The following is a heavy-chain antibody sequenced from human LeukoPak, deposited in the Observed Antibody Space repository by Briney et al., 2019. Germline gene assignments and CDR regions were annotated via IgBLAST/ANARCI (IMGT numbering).Heavy chain of an antibody. CDR3: VKRSRDGYNSPLDN. Sequence: GGSLRLSCAASGFTFSSYAMSWVRQAPGKGPEWVSGISGSGEETYYADSVQGRFTISRDNSENTIHLQMNSLRVEDTALYFCVKRSRDGYNSPLDNWGQGTLVTVSS. CDR2: ISGSGEET. D-gene: IGHD5-24*01. CDR1: GFTFSSYA. V-gene: IGHV3-23*01. J-gene: IGHJ4*02.